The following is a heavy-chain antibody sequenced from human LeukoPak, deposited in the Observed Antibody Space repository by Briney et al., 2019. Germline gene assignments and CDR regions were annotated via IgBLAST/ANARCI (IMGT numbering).Heavy chain of an antibody. D-gene: IGHD3-10*01. CDR1: GFSLTTYW. V-gene: IGHV3-7*01. J-gene: IGHJ4*02. CDR3: AKLAKYFYGSETFYFFEH. Sequence: GGSLRLSCAASGFSLTTYWMSWVRQTPGKGLEWVANINQDETEKYYVDSVKGRFTISRDNGKNSLYLQMNSLRVEDTAVYYCAKLAKYFYGSETFYFFEHWGQGTPVTASS. CDR2: INQDETEK.